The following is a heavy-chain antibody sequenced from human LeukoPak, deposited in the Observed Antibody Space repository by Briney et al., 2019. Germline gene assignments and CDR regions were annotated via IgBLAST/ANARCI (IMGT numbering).Heavy chain of an antibody. CDR1: GDSVSSNSAA. V-gene: IGHV6-1*01. Sequence: SQTLLLTCAISGDSVSSNSAAWNWIRQSPSRGLEWLGRTYYRSKWYNDYAVSVKSRITINPDTSKNQFSLQLNSVTPEDTAVYYCARGGWFGELLVFDYWGQGTLVTVSS. D-gene: IGHD3-10*01. J-gene: IGHJ4*02. CDR2: TYYRSKWYN. CDR3: ARGGWFGELLVFDY.